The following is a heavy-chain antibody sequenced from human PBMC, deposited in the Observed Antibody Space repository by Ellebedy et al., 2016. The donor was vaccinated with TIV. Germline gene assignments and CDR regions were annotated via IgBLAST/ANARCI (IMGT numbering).Heavy chain of an antibody. CDR3: ARDLDESGAFFDY. V-gene: IGHV3-72*01. D-gene: IGHD3-10*01. CDR2: IRNKANSYTT. Sequence: GESLKISCAASGFTFSGHYMDWVRQAPGKGLEWVGRIRNKANSYTTEYAASVKGRFTISRDDSKNSLYLQMNSLKTEDTAVYYCARDLDESGAFFDYWGQGTLVTVSS. J-gene: IGHJ4*02. CDR1: GFTFSGHY.